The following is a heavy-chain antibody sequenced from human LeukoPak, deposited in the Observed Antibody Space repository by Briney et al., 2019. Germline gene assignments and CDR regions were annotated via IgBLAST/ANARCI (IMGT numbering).Heavy chain of an antibody. CDR2: ISGSAYST. J-gene: IGHJ3*02. CDR3: ARNTSGFKLGDAFDI. D-gene: IGHD3-22*01. Sequence: PGGSLRLSCAASGFTFSSYAMTWVRQAPGKGVEWISAISGSAYSTSYADSVKGRFTISRDNSKNTLYLQMNSLRAEDTAIYYCARNTSGFKLGDAFDIWGQGTMFTVSS. V-gene: IGHV3-23*01. CDR1: GFTFSSYA.